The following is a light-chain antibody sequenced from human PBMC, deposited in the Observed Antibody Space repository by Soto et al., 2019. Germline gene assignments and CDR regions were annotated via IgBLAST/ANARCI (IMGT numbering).Light chain of an antibody. CDR2: DAS. CDR3: QQRSNWPALP. V-gene: IGKV3-11*01. Sequence: IVLTQSPATLSLSPGVRATLSCRASQSVSSYLAWYHQKPCQAPRLLIYDASNRATDIPARFSGSGSGTNLPLTISSLEPEDFAVYYCQQRSNWPALPFGGGTQVQIK. J-gene: IGKJ4*01. CDR1: QSVSSY.